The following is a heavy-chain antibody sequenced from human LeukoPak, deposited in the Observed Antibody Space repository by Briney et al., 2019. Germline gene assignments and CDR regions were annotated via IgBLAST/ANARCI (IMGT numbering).Heavy chain of an antibody. CDR1: GGSISSGGYY. Sequence: PSQTLSLTRTVSGGSISSGGYYWSWIRQPPGKGLEWIGYIYHSGSTYYNPSLESRVIISVDMSKNQFSLKLRSVTAADTAVYYCARDFLPPHYTATIRPDWYFDLWGRGSLVTVSS. D-gene: IGHD3-3*01. CDR2: IYHSGST. V-gene: IGHV4-30-2*01. J-gene: IGHJ2*01. CDR3: ARDFLPPHYTATIRPDWYFDL.